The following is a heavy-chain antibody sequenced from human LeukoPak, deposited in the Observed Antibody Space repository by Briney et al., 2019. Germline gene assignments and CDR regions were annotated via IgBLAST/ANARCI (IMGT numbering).Heavy chain of an antibody. V-gene: IGHV4-39*07. D-gene: IGHD6-13*01. J-gene: IGHJ4*02. CDR3: ARRNSNFDY. CDR2: IYYSGST. CDR1: GGSISSSSYY. Sequence: PSETLSLTCTVSGGSISSSSYYWGWIRQPPGKGLEWIGSIYYSGSTYYNPSLKSRVTISVDTSKNQFSLKLSSVTAADTAVYYCARRNSNFDYWGQGTLVTVSS.